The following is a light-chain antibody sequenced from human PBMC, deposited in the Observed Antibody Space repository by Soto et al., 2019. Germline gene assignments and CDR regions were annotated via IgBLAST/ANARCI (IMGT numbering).Light chain of an antibody. CDR1: QSISSW. J-gene: IGKJ5*01. V-gene: IGKV1-5*03. CDR2: KAS. Sequence: DIPMTQSPSTLSASVGDRVTITCRASQSISSWLAWYQQKPGKAPKLLIYKASILESGVPSRFSGSGSGTEFTLTISSLQPDDFAIYYCQQYSSYPMTFGQGTRLEIK. CDR3: QQYSSYPMT.